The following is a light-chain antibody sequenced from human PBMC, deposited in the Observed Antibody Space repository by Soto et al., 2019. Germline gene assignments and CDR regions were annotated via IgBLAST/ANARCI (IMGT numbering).Light chain of an antibody. CDR3: QQYGNSPPLT. J-gene: IGKJ4*01. Sequence: EFVLTQSPGKLSLSPGERATLSCRASQSISSSFLAWYQQKPGQAPRLLFYGASSRGTGIPDRCSGSGSGTDFTLTISSLEHDDVAVYYCQQYGNSPPLTFGGGTKVEIK. CDR1: QSISSSF. V-gene: IGKV3-20*01. CDR2: GAS.